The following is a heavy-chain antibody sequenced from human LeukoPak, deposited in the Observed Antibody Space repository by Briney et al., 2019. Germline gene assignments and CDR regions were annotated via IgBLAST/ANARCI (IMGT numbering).Heavy chain of an antibody. CDR2: IYYSGST. D-gene: IGHD2/OR15-2a*01. CDR1: GVSISSSSYY. CDR3: ARHDRDYLLDH. J-gene: IGHJ4*02. V-gene: IGHV4-39*01. Sequence: PSDTLSLTRTVSGVSISSSSYYWGWIRHPPGKGRVWIGSIYYSGSTYYNPSLKSRVTIYVDTSKNPLSLKLSSVTAADTAVYYCARHDRDYLLDHWGQGTLVTVSS.